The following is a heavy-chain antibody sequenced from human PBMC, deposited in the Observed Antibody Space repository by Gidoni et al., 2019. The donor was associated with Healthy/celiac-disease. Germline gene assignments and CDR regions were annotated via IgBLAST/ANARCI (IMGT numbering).Heavy chain of an antibody. V-gene: IGHV3-23*01. CDR2: ISGSGGST. Sequence: EVQMLESGGGLVQPGGSLRLSCAASRFTFSSDARSWVRKALGKGLEWVSAISGSGGSTYYADSVKGWFTISRDNSKNTLYLQMNSLRAEDTAVYYCAKDLSINWGRMYYFDYWGQGTLVTVSS. CDR1: RFTFSSDA. J-gene: IGHJ4*02. CDR3: AKDLSINWGRMYYFDY. D-gene: IGHD7-27*01.